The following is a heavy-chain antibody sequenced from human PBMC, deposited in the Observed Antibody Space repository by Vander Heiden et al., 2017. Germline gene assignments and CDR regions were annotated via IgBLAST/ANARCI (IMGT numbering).Heavy chain of an antibody. V-gene: IGHV3-30*18. Sequence: QVQLVESGRGVVQPGRSVRLSCAASGFTFSSSVMHGCRQAPGKGLEGVAVISYDGSNKYYADSVKGRFTISRDNSKNTLYLQMNSLRAEDTAVYYCAKDPQTYHYDILTGYYDYWGQGTLVTVSS. D-gene: IGHD3-9*01. CDR2: ISYDGSNK. CDR3: AKDPQTYHYDILTGYYDY. J-gene: IGHJ4*02. CDR1: GFTFSSSV.